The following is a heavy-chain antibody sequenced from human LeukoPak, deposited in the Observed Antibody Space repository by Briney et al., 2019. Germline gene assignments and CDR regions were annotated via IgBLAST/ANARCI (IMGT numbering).Heavy chain of an antibody. CDR3: AREVIPRYDDSGYPDY. CDR1: GFTIDDYG. D-gene: IGHD3-22*01. V-gene: IGHV3-20*04. J-gene: IGHJ4*02. CDR2: TNWNGGST. Sequence: GGSLRLSCAASGFTIDDYGMSWVRQAPGKGLEWVSTTNWNGGSTDYADSVKCRFTISRDNAKHSLYLQMNSLRAEDTALYYCAREVIPRYDDSGYPDYWGQGTLVTVSS.